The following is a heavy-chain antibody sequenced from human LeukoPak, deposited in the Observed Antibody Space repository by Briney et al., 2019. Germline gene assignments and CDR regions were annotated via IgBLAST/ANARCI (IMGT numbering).Heavy chain of an antibody. V-gene: IGHV3-21*01. CDR1: GFTFSSYS. CDR3: ARWGLGKGDGFDI. D-gene: IGHD3-10*01. Sequence: GGSLRLSCAASGFTFSSYSMNWVRQAPGKGLEWVSSISSSSSYIYYADSVKGRFTISRDNAKKTLYLQVNSLRAEDTAVYYCARWGLGKGDGFDIWGQGTMVTVSS. CDR2: ISSSSSYI. J-gene: IGHJ3*02.